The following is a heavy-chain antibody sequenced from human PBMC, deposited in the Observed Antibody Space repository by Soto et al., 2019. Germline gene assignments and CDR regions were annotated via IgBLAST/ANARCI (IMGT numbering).Heavy chain of an antibody. D-gene: IGHD2-15*01. Sequence: SLRLSCAASGFTFSSYAMSWVRQAPGKGLEWVSAISGSGGSTYYADSVKGRFTISRDNSKNTLYLQMNSLRAEDTAVYYCAKCTCSGGSCYSYYYYGMDVWGQGTTVTVSS. J-gene: IGHJ6*02. CDR3: AKCTCSGGSCYSYYYYGMDV. V-gene: IGHV3-23*01. CDR2: ISGSGGST. CDR1: GFTFSSYA.